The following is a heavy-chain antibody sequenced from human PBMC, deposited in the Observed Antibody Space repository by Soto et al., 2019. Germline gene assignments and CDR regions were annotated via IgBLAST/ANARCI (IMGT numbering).Heavy chain of an antibody. Sequence: PSETLSLTCGVSGDTISTGGYSWAWIRQPPGKALEWIGHTYHSGSTNYNPPLKSRVTISVDTSKNQFSLKLSSVTAADTAVYYCARGRPLLLWFGETTKFDYWGQGTLVTVSS. D-gene: IGHD3-10*01. J-gene: IGHJ4*02. CDR2: TYHSGST. V-gene: IGHV4-30-2*01. CDR3: ARGRPLLLWFGETTKFDY. CDR1: GDTISTGGYS.